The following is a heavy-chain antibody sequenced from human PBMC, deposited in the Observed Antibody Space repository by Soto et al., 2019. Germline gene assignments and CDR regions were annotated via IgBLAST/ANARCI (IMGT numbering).Heavy chain of an antibody. Sequence: PGGSLSLSCAASGFTFSSYWMSWVRQAPGKGLEWVANIKQDGSEKYYVDSVKGRFTISRDNAKNSLYLQMNSLRAEDTAVYYCARVLRGYSYGYIYYYYGMDVWGQGTKVTVSS. J-gene: IGHJ6*02. D-gene: IGHD5-18*01. CDR2: IKQDGSEK. CDR1: GFTFSSYW. CDR3: ARVLRGYSYGYIYYYYGMDV. V-gene: IGHV3-7*03.